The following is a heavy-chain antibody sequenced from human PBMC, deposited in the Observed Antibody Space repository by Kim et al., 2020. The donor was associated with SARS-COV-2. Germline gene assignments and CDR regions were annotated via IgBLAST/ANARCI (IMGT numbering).Heavy chain of an antibody. Sequence: RCTISRDNAKNSLYLQMNSLRDEDTAVYYCARSTPSSSWHHYYYYYGMDVWGQGTTVTVSS. V-gene: IGHV3-48*02. J-gene: IGHJ6*02. CDR3: ARSTPSSSWHHYYYYYGMDV. D-gene: IGHD6-13*01.